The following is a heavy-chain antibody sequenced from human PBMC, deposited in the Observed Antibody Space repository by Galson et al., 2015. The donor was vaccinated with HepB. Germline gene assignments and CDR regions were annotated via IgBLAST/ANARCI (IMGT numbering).Heavy chain of an antibody. D-gene: IGHD4-17*01. Sequence: SLRLSCAASGFTFSSYSMNWVRQAPGKGLEWVSSISSSSSYIYYADSVKGRFTISRDNAKNSLYLQMNSLRAEDTAVYYCARGHKSTVTHIYYYYGMDVWGQGTTVTVSS. J-gene: IGHJ6*02. CDR3: ARGHKSTVTHIYYYYGMDV. CDR2: ISSSSSYI. CDR1: GFTFSSYS. V-gene: IGHV3-21*01.